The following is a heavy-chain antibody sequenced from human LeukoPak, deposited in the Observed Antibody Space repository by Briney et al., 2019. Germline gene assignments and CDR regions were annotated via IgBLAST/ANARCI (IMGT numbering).Heavy chain of an antibody. CDR1: GFTFSSYA. D-gene: IGHD2-21*02. CDR3: AKDICGGDCRPSETDHEAEYGFDY. V-gene: IGHV3-23*01. Sequence: PGGSLRLSCAASGFTFSSYAMSWVRQAPGKGLEWVSAISGSGGSTYYADSVKGRFTISRDNSKNTLYLQMNSLRAEDTAVYYCAKDICGGDCRPSETDHEAEYGFDYWGQGTLVTVSS. CDR2: ISGSGGST. J-gene: IGHJ4*02.